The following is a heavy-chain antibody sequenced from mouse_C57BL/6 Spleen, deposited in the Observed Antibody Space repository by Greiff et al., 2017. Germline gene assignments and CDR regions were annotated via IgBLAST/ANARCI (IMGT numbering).Heavy chain of an antibody. V-gene: IGHV1-52*01. Sequence: QVQLQQSGAELVRPGSSVKLSCKASGYTFTSYWMHWVKQRPIQGLEWIGNIDPSDSETHYNQKFKDKATLTVDKSSSTAYMQLSSLTSEDSAVYYCARGGVYDYDGGWYFDVWGTGTTVTVSS. CDR3: ARGGVYDYDGGWYFDV. CDR1: GYTFTSYW. D-gene: IGHD2-4*01. J-gene: IGHJ1*03. CDR2: IDPSDSET.